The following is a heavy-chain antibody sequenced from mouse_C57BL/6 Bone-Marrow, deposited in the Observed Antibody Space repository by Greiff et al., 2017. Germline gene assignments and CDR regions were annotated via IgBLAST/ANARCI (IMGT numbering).Heavy chain of an antibody. CDR3: ATRYDGYDGFAY. CDR2: INPNNGGT. V-gene: IGHV1-26*01. Sequence: VLLLQSGPELVKPGASVKISCKASGYTFTDYYMNWVKQSPGQSLEWIGNINPNNGGTSYNQKFKGKAPLTVAQSSSTAYLELRSLTSEDSAVYYCATRYDGYDGFAYWGQGTMVTVSA. CDR1: GYTFTDYY. J-gene: IGHJ3*01. D-gene: IGHD2-3*01.